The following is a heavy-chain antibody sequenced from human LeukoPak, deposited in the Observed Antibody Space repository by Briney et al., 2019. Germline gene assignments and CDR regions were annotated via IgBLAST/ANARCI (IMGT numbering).Heavy chain of an antibody. V-gene: IGHV4-59*01. Sequence: PSQTLSLTCTVSGGSISSYYWGWIRQPPGDGLEWIGYIYYSGRTNYNPSLKSRSTIPVDTPKNQFSLKLSAVAAAEPAVYYCAKVKKSGSYYVCDHWGQGTLVTVSS. CDR2: IYYSGRT. CDR3: AKVKKSGSYYVCDH. J-gene: IGHJ4*02. D-gene: IGHD1-26*01. CDR1: GGSISSYY.